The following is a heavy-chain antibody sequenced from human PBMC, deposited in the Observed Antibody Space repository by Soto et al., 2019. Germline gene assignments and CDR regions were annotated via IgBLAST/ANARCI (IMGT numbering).Heavy chain of an antibody. Sequence: SETLSLTCAVSGGSISSGGYSWSWIRRPPGKGLEWIGYIYHSGSTYYNPSLKSRVTISVDRSKNQFSLKLSSVTAADTAVYYCAREGITIFGVVIREDDYYYYYGMDVWGQGTTVTVSS. D-gene: IGHD3-3*01. J-gene: IGHJ6*02. CDR3: AREGITIFGVVIREDDYYYYYGMDV. CDR2: IYHSGST. CDR1: GGSISSGGYS. V-gene: IGHV4-30-2*01.